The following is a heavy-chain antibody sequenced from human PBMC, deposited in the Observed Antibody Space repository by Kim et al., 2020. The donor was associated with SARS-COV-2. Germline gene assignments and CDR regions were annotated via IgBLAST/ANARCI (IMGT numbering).Heavy chain of an antibody. CDR3: ARDPKVAGEGLDY. J-gene: IGHJ4*02. CDR2: INAGNGNT. CDR1: GYTFTSYA. D-gene: IGHD6-19*01. V-gene: IGHV1-3*01. Sequence: ASVKVSCKASGYTFTSYAMHWVRQAPGQRLEWMGWINAGNGNTKYSKKFQGRVTITRDTSASTAYMELSSLRSEDTAVYYCARDPKVAGEGLDYWGQGTLVTVSS.